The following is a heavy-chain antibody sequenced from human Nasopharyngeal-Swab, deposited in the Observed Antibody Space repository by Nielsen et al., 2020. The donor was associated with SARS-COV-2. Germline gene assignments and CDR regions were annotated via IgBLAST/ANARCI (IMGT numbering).Heavy chain of an antibody. D-gene: IGHD6-13*01. Sequence: GESLKISCAASGFTFSSYAMSWVRQAPGKGLEWVSAISGSGGSTYYADSVKGRFTISRDNSKNTLYLQMNSLRAEDTAVYYCATTREYSSSWSTTHAEYFQHWGQGTLVTVSS. J-gene: IGHJ1*01. CDR1: GFTFSSYA. V-gene: IGHV3-23*01. CDR3: ATTREYSSSWSTTHAEYFQH. CDR2: ISGSGGST.